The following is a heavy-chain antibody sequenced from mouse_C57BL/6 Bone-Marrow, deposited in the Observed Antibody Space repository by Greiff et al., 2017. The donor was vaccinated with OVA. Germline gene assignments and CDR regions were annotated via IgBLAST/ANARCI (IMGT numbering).Heavy chain of an antibody. V-gene: IGHV1-69*01. Sequence: QVQLQQPGAELVMPGASVKLSCKASGYTFTSYWMPWVKQRPGQGLEWIGELDPSDSYPNSNQKFKGKSTLTVDKSSSTAYMQLSSLTSEDSAVYYCAIYSNYWYFDVWGTGTTVTVSS. CDR1: GYTFTSYW. J-gene: IGHJ1*03. CDR3: AIYSNYWYFDV. CDR2: LDPSDSYP. D-gene: IGHD2-5*01.